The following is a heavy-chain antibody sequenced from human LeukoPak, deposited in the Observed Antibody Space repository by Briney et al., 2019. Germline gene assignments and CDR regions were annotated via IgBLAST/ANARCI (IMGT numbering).Heavy chain of an antibody. D-gene: IGHD2-2*01. CDR2: IYYSGST. J-gene: IGHJ4*02. V-gene: IGHV4-31*02. Sequence: SETLSLTCTVSGGSISRGGYYSSWIRQHPGKGLECIGYIYYSGSTYYNPSLKSRVTISVDTSKNQFSLKLSSVTAADTAVYYCASLGYCSSTSCSGGDYWGQGTLVTVSS. CDR3: ASLGYCSSTSCSGGDY. CDR1: GGSISRGGYY.